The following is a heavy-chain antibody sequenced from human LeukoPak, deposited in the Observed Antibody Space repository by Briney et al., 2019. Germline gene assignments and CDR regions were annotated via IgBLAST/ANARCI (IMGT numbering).Heavy chain of an antibody. J-gene: IGHJ6*02. V-gene: IGHV3-74*01. D-gene: IGHD3-3*01. CDR1: GFTFSSYW. CDR2: INSDGSST. Sequence: GGSLRLSCAASGFTFSSYWMHWVRQAPGKGLVWVSRINSDGSSTSYADSVKGRFTISRDNAKNSLYLQMNSLRAEDTAVYYCARLPRDRSPFRYDFWSGYPPGYYYGMDVWGQGTTVTVSS. CDR3: ARLPRDRSPFRYDFWSGYPPGYYYGMDV.